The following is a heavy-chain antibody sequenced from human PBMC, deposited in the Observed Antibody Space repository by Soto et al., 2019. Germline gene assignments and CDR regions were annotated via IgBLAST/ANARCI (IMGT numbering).Heavy chain of an antibody. CDR2: INHSGST. D-gene: IGHD6-19*01. J-gene: IGHJ6*02. CDR3: ARGPSRIAVAGTAYYYYGIDV. Sequence: PSETLSLTCAVYGGSFSGYYWSWIRQPPGKGLEWIGEINHSGSTNYNPSLKSRVTISVDTSKNQFSLKLSSVTAADTAVYYCARGPSRIAVAGTAYYYYGIDVWGQGTTVTVSS. CDR1: GGSFSGYY. V-gene: IGHV4-34*01.